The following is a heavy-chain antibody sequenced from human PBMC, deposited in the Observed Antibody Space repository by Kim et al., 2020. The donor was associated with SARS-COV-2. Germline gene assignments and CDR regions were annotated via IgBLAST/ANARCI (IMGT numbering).Heavy chain of an antibody. CDR3: ARDLRYDSSGYYYALDAFDI. D-gene: IGHD3-22*01. CDR2: ISAYNGNT. Sequence: ASVKVSCKASGYTFTSYGISWVRQAPGQGLEWMGWISAYNGNTNYAQKLQGGVTMTTDTSTSTAYMELRSLRSDDTAVYYCARDLRYDSSGYYYALDAFDIWGQGTMVTVSS. V-gene: IGHV1-18*01. J-gene: IGHJ3*02. CDR1: GYTFTSYG.